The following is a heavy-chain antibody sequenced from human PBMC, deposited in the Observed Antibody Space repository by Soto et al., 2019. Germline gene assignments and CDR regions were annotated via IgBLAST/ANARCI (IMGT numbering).Heavy chain of an antibody. V-gene: IGHV5-51*01. J-gene: IGHJ3*02. Sequence: GESLKISCKGCGYSFTSYWIGWVRQMPGKGLEWMGIIYPGDSDTRYSPSFQGQVTISADKSISTAYLQWSSLRASDTAMYYCARRRAVAGDDAFDIWGQGTMVTVSS. D-gene: IGHD6-19*01. CDR2: IYPGDSDT. CDR3: ARRRAVAGDDAFDI. CDR1: GYSFTSYW.